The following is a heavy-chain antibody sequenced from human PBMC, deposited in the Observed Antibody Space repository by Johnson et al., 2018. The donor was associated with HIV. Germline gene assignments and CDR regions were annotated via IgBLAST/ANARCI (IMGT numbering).Heavy chain of an antibody. J-gene: IGHJ3*02. CDR3: ARGEDGVDAFDI. CDR2: ISHDGSNK. Sequence: QVQLVESGGGVVQPGRSLRLSCAASAFTFSRYGMHWVRQAPGKGLEWVALISHDGSNKYYGDSVKGRFTISRDNSKNTLYLQMNSLRAEDTAVYYCARGEDGVDAFDIWGQGTMVTVSS. D-gene: IGHD4-17*01. CDR1: AFTFSRYG. V-gene: IGHV3-30*03.